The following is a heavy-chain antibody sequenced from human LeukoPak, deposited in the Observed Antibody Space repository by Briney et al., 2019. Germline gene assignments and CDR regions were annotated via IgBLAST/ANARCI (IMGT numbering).Heavy chain of an antibody. J-gene: IGHJ4*02. CDR2: TSYDESFD. V-gene: IGHV3-30*18. CDR3: AKGRQRGISYGGGPFDS. D-gene: IGHD3-16*01. CDR1: GFNFRDYG. Sequence: GGSLRLSCVASGFNFRDYGIHWVRQAPGKGLEGVAATSYDESFDYYGESEKGRFIISRDNSMNTVYLQMNSLRVADTAVYFCAKGRQRGISYGGGPFDSWGQGILVTVSS.